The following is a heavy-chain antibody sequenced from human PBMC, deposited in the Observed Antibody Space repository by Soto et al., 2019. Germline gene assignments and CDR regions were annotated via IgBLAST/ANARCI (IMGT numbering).Heavy chain of an antibody. J-gene: IGHJ5*02. CDR3: ASHKRFGVRGGPNWFDP. CDR2: IYYSGST. CDR1: GGSISSGGYY. V-gene: IGHV4-31*03. Sequence: QVQLQESGPGLVKPSQTLSLTCTVSGGSISSGGYYWSWIRQHPGKGLEWIGYIYYSGSTYYNPSLKSRATISVDTSKNQFSLKLSSVTAADTAVYYCASHKRFGVRGGPNWFDPWGQGTLVTVSS. D-gene: IGHD3-10*01.